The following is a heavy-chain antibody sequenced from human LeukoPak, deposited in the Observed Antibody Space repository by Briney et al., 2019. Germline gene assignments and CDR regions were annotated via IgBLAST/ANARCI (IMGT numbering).Heavy chain of an antibody. CDR3: AKAAAAADYYFDY. V-gene: IGHV3-9*01. Sequence: GGSLRLSCAASGFTFDDYAMHWVRQAPGKGLEGVSGISWNSGSIGYADSVKGRFTISRDNAKNSLYLQMNSLRAEDTALYYCAKAAAAADYYFDYWGQGTLVTVSS. J-gene: IGHJ4*02. CDR2: ISWNSGSI. D-gene: IGHD6-13*01. CDR1: GFTFDDYA.